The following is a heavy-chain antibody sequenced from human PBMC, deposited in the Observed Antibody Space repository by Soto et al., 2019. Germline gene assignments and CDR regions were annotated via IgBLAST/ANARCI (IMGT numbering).Heavy chain of an antibody. D-gene: IGHD1-26*01. Sequence: SETLSLTCTVSGGSISSYYWSWIRQPPGKGLEWIGYIYYSGSTNYNPSLKSRVTISVDTSKNQFSLKLSSVTAADTAVYYCARDRGAATRYYYYSYGMDVWGQGTTVTVS. CDR3: ARDRGAATRYYYYSYGMDV. CDR2: IYYSGST. V-gene: IGHV4-59*01. J-gene: IGHJ6*02. CDR1: GGSISSYY.